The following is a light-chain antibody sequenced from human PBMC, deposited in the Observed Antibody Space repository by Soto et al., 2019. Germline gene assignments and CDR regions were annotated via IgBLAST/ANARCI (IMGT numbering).Light chain of an antibody. CDR3: QQSYTSWWT. Sequence: DIQMTQSPSALSASVVDRFSITFLASQSISTHLSWYQQKPGKAPKLLIYAASSLQSWVPSRFTGSGSGADFTLTISSLQPEDFATYYCQQSYTSWWTFGQGTKVDIK. CDR1: QSISTH. CDR2: AAS. J-gene: IGKJ1*01. V-gene: IGKV1-39*01.